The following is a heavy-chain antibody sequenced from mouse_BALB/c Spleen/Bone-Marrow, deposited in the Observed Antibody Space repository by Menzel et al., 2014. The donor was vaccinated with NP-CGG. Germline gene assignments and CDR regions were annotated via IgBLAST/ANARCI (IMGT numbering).Heavy chain of an antibody. CDR2: IWGGGNT. D-gene: IGHD1-1*01. CDR1: GFSLSRYS. V-gene: IGHV2-6-4*01. Sequence: VNVVESGPGLVAPSQSLSITCTVSGFSLSRYSIHWVRQPPGEGLEWLGVIWGGGNTDYNSALKSRLSISKDNSKSQVFLKMNSLQTDDTAMYYCARFITTGTMDYWGQGTSVTVSS. CDR3: ARFITTGTMDY. J-gene: IGHJ4*01.